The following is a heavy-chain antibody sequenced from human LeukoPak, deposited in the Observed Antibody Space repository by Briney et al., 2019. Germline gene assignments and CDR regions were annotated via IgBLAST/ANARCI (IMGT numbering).Heavy chain of an antibody. J-gene: IGHJ5*02. CDR3: ATDFYDTT. CDR1: GFTVSSNY. Sequence: GGSLRLSCAASGFTVSSNYMSWVRQAPGKGLEWVGRIRSNSDGGTIDYAAPVKGRFALSRDDSKNTLYLQMNSLQTEDTAVYYCATDFYDTTWGQGTLVTVSS. CDR2: IRSNSDGGTI. V-gene: IGHV3-15*01. D-gene: IGHD3-22*01.